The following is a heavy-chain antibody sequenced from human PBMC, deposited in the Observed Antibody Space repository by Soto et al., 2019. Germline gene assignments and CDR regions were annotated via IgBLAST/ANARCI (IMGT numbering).Heavy chain of an antibody. CDR3: ARFGLRFLSANNYYYYGMDV. V-gene: IGHV4-34*01. CDR2: INHSGST. CDR1: GGSFSGYY. D-gene: IGHD3-3*01. Sequence: QVQLQQWGAGLLKPSETLSLTCAVYGGSFSGYYWSWIRQPPGKGLEWIGEINHSGSTNYNPSLKSRVTISVDTSKNQFSLKLSSVTAADTAVYCCARFGLRFLSANNYYYYGMDVWGQGTTVTVSS. J-gene: IGHJ6*02.